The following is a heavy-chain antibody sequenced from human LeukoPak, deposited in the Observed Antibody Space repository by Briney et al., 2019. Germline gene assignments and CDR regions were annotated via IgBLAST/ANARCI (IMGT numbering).Heavy chain of an antibody. CDR3: ARSLYDYDSSGYSFFDY. Sequence: GSLRLSCAASGFTVSSNYMSWVRQAPGKGLEWVSVIYSGGATHYADSVKGRFTISRDNSRNTLYLQMNSLRAEDTAVYYCARSLYDYDSSGYSFFDYWGQGTLVTVSS. J-gene: IGHJ4*02. CDR2: IYSGGAT. V-gene: IGHV3-66*02. D-gene: IGHD3-22*01. CDR1: GFTVSSNY.